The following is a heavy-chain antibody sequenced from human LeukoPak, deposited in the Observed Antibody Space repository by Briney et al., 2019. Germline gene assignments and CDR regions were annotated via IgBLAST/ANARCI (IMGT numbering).Heavy chain of an antibody. Sequence: GWSLRLPRAASVFTFSSYIMNWVHQAPGKGLEWVSSISSSSCYIYYQDSPKGRFTISRDNAKNSLYRQMNSLRAEDTAVYYCARGGGTSDYWGEGTLVTVSS. CDR2: ISSSSCYI. J-gene: IGHJ4*02. V-gene: IGHV3-21*01. CDR1: VFTFSSYI. CDR3: ARGGGTSDY. D-gene: IGHD3-3*01.